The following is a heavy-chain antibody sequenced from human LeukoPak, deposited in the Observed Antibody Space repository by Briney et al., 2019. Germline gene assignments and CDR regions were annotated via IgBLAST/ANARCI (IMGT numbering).Heavy chain of an antibody. V-gene: IGHV3-7*03. J-gene: IGHJ3*02. D-gene: IGHD1-26*01. CDR1: GFAFGIDW. CDR2: INQDGSEK. CDR3: AQQWGPAFDI. Sequence: GGSLRLSCAASGFAFGIDWMTWVRQTPGKGLEWVANINQDGSEKSYVGSVKGRFTISRDNSKNTLYLQMNSLRAEDTAVYYCAQQWGPAFDIWGQGTMVTVSS.